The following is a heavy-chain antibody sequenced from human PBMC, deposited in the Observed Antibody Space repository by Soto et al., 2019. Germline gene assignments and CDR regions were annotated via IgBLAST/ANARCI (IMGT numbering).Heavy chain of an antibody. CDR1: GFTFSSYS. V-gene: IGHV3-48*01. CDR3: ARELGGRGDYYMDV. D-gene: IGHD3-10*01. Sequence: GGSLRLSCAASGFTFSSYSMNWVRQAPGKGLEWVSYISSSSSTIYYADSVKGRFTISRDNAKNSLYLQMNSLRAEDTAVYYCARELGGRGDYYMDVWGKGTTVTVSS. CDR2: ISSSSSTI. J-gene: IGHJ6*03.